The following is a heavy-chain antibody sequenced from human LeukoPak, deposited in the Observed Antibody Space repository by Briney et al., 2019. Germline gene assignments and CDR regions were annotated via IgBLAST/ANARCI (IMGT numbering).Heavy chain of an antibody. V-gene: IGHV4-59*01. CDR3: ARGMGATLFDY. Sequence: PSETLSLTCTVSGGSISSYYWSWIRQPPGKGLEWIGYIYYSGSTNYNPSLKSRVTISVDTSKNQFSLKLSSVTAADTAVYYCARGMGATLFDYWGQGTLVTVSP. CDR2: IYYSGST. CDR1: GGSISSYY. J-gene: IGHJ4*02. D-gene: IGHD1-26*01.